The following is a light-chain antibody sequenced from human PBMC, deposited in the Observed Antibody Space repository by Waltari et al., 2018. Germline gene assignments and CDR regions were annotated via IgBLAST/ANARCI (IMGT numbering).Light chain of an antibody. CDR3: LSRDTTSTRV. Sequence: SSELTQDPTMSVALGQTVSTTCQGDSFRSYYASWYQQRPGQAPLLILYGHNNRPSGVPDRFSGTTSGNTASLTITGAQAEDEADYYCLSRDTTSTRVFGGGTRLTV. CDR2: GHN. CDR1: SFRSYY. V-gene: IGLV3-19*01. J-gene: IGLJ3*02.